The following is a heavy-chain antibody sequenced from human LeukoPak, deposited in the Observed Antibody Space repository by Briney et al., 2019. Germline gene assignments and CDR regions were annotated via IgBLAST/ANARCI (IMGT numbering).Heavy chain of an antibody. Sequence: GGSLRLSCAASGFTFSSYGMHWVRQAPGKGLEWVAFIRYDGSEEYYGDSVKGRFTISRDNSKNTLYLQMNSLRAEDTAVYYCAKLGANHLLEYYYYMDVWAKGITVTVSS. V-gene: IGHV3-30*02. CDR2: IRYDGSEE. CDR1: GFTFSSYG. D-gene: IGHD1-14*01. CDR3: AKLGANHLLEYYYYMDV. J-gene: IGHJ6*03.